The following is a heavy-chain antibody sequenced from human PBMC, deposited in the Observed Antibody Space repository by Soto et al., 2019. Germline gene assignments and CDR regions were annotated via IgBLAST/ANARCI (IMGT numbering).Heavy chain of an antibody. CDR2: TNYRSKWYN. CDR1: GDSVSSNSAA. V-gene: IGHV6-1*01. CDR3: ARDFATVPRAFDV. Sequence: SQTLSLTCAISGDSVSSNSAAWNWIRQSPSRGLEWLGRTNYRSKWYNDYAVSLKGRITINPDTSKNQFSLQLNSVTPEDTAVYYCARDFATVPRAFDVWRQGTMVTVSS. D-gene: IGHD4-17*01. J-gene: IGHJ3*01.